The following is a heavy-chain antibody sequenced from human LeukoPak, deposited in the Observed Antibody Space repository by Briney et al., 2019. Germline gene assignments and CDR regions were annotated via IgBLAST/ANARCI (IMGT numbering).Heavy chain of an antibody. V-gene: IGHV1-69*13. Sequence: SVKVSCKASGGTFSSYAISWVRQAPGQGLEWMGGIIPIFGTANYAQKFQSRVTITADESTSTAHMELSSLRSEDTAVYYCAREGSQEGFDYWGQGTLVTVSS. CDR1: GGTFSSYA. CDR2: IIPIFGTA. CDR3: AREGSQEGFDY. J-gene: IGHJ4*02.